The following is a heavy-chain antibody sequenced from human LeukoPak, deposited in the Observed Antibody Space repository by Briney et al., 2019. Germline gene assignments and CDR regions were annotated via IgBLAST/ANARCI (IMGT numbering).Heavy chain of an antibody. J-gene: IGHJ4*02. CDR1: GFTFSTYG. CDR3: AKEFNRGLPDY. V-gene: IGHV3-30*18. CDR2: ISYDGSNE. Sequence: SGGSLRLSCAASGFTFSTYGMHWVRQAPGKGLEWVAVISYDGSNEYYADSVKGRFTISRDNSKNTLCLQMSSLRAEDTAVYYCAKEFNRGLPDYWGQGTLVTVPS. D-gene: IGHD2-21*01.